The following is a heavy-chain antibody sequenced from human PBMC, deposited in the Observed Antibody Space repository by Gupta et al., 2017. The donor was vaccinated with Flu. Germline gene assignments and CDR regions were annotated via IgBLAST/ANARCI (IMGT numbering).Heavy chain of an antibody. CDR1: GFIISNAW. V-gene: IGHV3-15*01. D-gene: IGHD2/OR15-2a*01. J-gene: IGHJ4*02. CDR2: SQRSVDGLTT. Sequence: EVQLVESGGGLVNAGGSLRRYCAASGFIISNAWMTWARQAPGKGLEWLGRSQRSVDGLTTHYAAHMKGSFTVSRDDSKITLYLQMNSLNTENTAVYYCNTAEQPLLRRDYFERDFWGQGTLVTVSS. CDR3: NTAEQPLLRRDYFERDF.